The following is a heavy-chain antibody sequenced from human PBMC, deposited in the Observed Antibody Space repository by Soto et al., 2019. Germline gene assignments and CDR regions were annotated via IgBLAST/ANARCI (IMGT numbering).Heavy chain of an antibody. V-gene: IGHV5-10-1*01. J-gene: IGHJ6*02. CDR3: ARHAWYCSGGSCWYYYYYYGMAV. CDR1: GYSFTSYW. D-gene: IGHD2-15*01. CDR2: IDPSDSYT. Sequence: GESLKISCKGSGYSFTSYWISWVRQMPGKGLEWMGRIDPSDSYTNYSPSFQGHVTISADKSISTAYLQWSSLKASDTAMYYCARHAWYCSGGSCWYYYYYYGMAVWGQGTTVTVSS.